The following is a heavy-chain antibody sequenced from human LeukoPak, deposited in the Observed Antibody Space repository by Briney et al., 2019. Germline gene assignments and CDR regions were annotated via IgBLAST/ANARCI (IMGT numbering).Heavy chain of an antibody. CDR3: AKEGSYYLVYWYFDL. V-gene: IGHV3-9*01. CDR1: GFTFDDYA. CDR2: ISWNSGSI. J-gene: IGHJ2*01. D-gene: IGHD3-10*01. Sequence: GGSLRLSCAASGFTFDDYAMHWVRQAPGKGLEWVSGISWNSGSIGYADSVKGRFTISRDNARNSLYLQMNSLRAEDTALYYCAKEGSYYLVYWYFDLWGRGTLVTVSS.